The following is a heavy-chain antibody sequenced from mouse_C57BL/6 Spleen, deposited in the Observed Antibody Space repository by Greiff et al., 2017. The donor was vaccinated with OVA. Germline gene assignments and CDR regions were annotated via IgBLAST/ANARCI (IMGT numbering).Heavy chain of an antibody. CDR3: ARTYYDYGGFAY. Sequence: QVQLQQSGAELVMPGASVKLSCKASGYTFTSYWMHWVKQRPGQGLEWIGEIDPSDGYTNYNQKFKGKSTLTVDKSSSTAYMQLSSLTSEDSAVYYCARTYYDYGGFAYWGKGTLVTVSA. D-gene: IGHD2-4*01. V-gene: IGHV1-69*01. J-gene: IGHJ3*01. CDR1: GYTFTSYW. CDR2: IDPSDGYT.